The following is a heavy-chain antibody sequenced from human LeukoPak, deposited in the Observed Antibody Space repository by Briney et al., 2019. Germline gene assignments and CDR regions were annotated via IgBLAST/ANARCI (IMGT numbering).Heavy chain of an antibody. D-gene: IGHD3-3*01. CDR2: ISTYNGNT. Sequence: ASVKVSCKASGYTFTTYGLSWVRQAPGQGLEWMGWISTYNGNTNYAQKFQGRVTMTTDTSTSTAYMELRSLRSDDTAVYYCARDPTEDFWSGFYSYFDFWGQGTLVTVSS. CDR3: ARDPTEDFWSGFYSYFDF. CDR1: GYTFTTYG. J-gene: IGHJ4*02. V-gene: IGHV1-18*01.